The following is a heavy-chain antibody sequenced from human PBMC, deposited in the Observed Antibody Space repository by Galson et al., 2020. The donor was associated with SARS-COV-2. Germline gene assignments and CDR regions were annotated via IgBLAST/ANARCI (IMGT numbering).Heavy chain of an antibody. CDR3: ARDYVAGAGACDY. Sequence: ASETLSLTCTVSGYSISSGYYWGWIRQPPGKGLEWIGSIYHSGSTYYNPSLKSRVTISVDTSKNQFSLKLSSVTAADTAVYYCARDYVAGAGACDYWGQGTLVTFSS. CDR2: IYHSGST. V-gene: IGHV4-38-2*02. D-gene: IGHD3-10*02. J-gene: IGHJ4*02. CDR1: GYSISSGYY.